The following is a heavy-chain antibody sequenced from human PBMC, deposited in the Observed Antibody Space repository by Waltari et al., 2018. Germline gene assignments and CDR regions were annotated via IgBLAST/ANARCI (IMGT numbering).Heavy chain of an antibody. Sequence: EVKMVESAGGSINAGDSLLLSFVSSGFGFKSAWMTWVRQAPAKGLELVGRIKSQSDGATTDFAASVRGRFSISRDDSQNMVFLQMNSLRTEDTALYYCTTLDALWGGWGHGTLVTVSS. CDR2: IKSQSDGATT. D-gene: IGHD7-27*01. CDR3: TTLDALWGG. J-gene: IGHJ4*01. V-gene: IGHV3-15*01. CDR1: GFGFKSAW.